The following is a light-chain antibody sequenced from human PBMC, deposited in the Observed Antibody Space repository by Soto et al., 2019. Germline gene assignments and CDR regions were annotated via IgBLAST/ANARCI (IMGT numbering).Light chain of an antibody. CDR2: ATD. CDR3: QQSYNTPQT. V-gene: IGKV1-39*01. CDR1: QTITNY. J-gene: IGKJ1*01. Sequence: DMQMTPSPSSMSASLGDSVTSXXRASQTITNYLNWYQQQSGKAPKLXIYATDTLQSGVPSRFSGSGSGTDYTLTISSLQPEDFATYYCQQSYNTPQTFGQGTKVDIK.